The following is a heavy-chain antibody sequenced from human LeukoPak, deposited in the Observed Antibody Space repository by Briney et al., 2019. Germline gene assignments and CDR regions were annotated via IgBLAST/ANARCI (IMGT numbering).Heavy chain of an antibody. D-gene: IGHD5-12*01. CDR3: AKDVSGSGYENLFDY. CDR1: GGSISSSSYY. V-gene: IGHV4-39*07. CDR2: IYYSGST. Sequence: SETLSLTCTVSGGSISSSSYYWGWIRQPPGKGLEWIGSIYYSGSTYYNPSLKSRVTISVDTSKNQFSLKLSSVTAADTAVYYCAKDVSGSGYENLFDYWGQGTLVTVSS. J-gene: IGHJ4*02.